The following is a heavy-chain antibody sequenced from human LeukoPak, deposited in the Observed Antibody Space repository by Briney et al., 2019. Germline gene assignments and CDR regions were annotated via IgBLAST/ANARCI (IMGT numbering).Heavy chain of an antibody. Sequence: GGSLRLSCAASGFTFSSYWMSWVRQAPGKGLEWVANIKQDGSEKYYVDSVKGRFTISRDNAKNSLYLQMNSLRAEDTAVYYCAKFSLGVHDAFDIWGQGTMVTVSS. CDR3: AKFSLGVHDAFDI. J-gene: IGHJ3*02. D-gene: IGHD2/OR15-2a*01. CDR1: GFTFSSYW. CDR2: IKQDGSEK. V-gene: IGHV3-7*03.